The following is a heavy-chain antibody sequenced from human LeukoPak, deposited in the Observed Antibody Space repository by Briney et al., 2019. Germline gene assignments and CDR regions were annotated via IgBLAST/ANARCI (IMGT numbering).Heavy chain of an antibody. Sequence: GGSLRLSCAASGFTFSSYAMHWVRQAPGKGLEYVSAIDSNGGSTCYANSVKGRFTISRDNSKNTLYLQMGSLRAEDMAVYYCAREDYSNYGMDVWGQGTTVTVSS. CDR3: AREDYSNYGMDV. V-gene: IGHV3-64*01. D-gene: IGHD4-11*01. CDR2: IDSNGGST. J-gene: IGHJ6*02. CDR1: GFTFSSYA.